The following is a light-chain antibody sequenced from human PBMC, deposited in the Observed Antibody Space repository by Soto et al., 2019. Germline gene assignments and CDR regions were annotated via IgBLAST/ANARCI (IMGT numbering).Light chain of an antibody. J-gene: IGKJ4*01. CDR1: QGISSY. CDR2: AAS. Sequence: ASQGISSYLAWYQHKPGKAPNLLISAASTLQSGVPSRFSGSGSGTEITLISSSGNPEDFATYYSQEPNSYPGAIGGGTKVDIK. CDR3: QEPNSYPGA. V-gene: IGKV1-9*01.